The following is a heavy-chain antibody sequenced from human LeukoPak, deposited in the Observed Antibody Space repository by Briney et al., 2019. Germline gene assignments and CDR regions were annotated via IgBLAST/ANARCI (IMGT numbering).Heavy chain of an antibody. J-gene: IGHJ4*02. CDR3: AKGMYYYDSSGYFVFDS. Sequence: PGGSLRLSCAASGFTFSSYSLNWVRQAPGKGLEWVSSISSSSIYIYYADSVKGRFTISRDNSKNAVYLQMYSLGAEDTAVYYCAKGMYYYDSSGYFVFDSWGQGTLVTVSS. D-gene: IGHD3-22*01. CDR1: GFTFSSYS. V-gene: IGHV3-21*04. CDR2: ISSSSIYI.